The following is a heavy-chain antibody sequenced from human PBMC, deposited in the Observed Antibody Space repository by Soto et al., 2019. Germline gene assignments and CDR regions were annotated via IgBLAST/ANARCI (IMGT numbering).Heavy chain of an antibody. Sequence: GASVKVSCKASGYTFTGYYMHWVRQAPGQGLEWMGWINPNSGGTNYAQKFQGWVTMTRDTSISTAYMELSRLRSDDTAVYYCARGIAVAVAGAFDIWGQGTMVTVS. J-gene: IGHJ3*02. CDR3: ARGIAVAVAGAFDI. V-gene: IGHV1-2*04. CDR2: INPNSGGT. D-gene: IGHD6-19*01. CDR1: GYTFTGYY.